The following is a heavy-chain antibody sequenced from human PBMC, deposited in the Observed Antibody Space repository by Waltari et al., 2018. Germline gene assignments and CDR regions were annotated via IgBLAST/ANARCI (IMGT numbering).Heavy chain of an antibody. J-gene: IGHJ6*02. CDR1: GFTVASHV. D-gene: IGHD2-21*01. V-gene: IGHV3-23*01. CDR3: AKDFQDSLEHQPKHYYFYHGMDV. Sequence: EMQLLESGGGLVQPGGSLRLSCAASGFTVASHVMSWVRQAPGKGLEWVSGLSGVSGSTYYADSVKGRFTISRDNSKNTVFLQMNNLRAEDTAVYYCAKDFQDSLEHQPKHYYFYHGMDVWGQGTTVTVSS. CDR2: LSGVSGST.